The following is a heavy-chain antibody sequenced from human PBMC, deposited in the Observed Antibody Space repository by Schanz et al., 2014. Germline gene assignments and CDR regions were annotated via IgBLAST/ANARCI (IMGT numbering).Heavy chain of an antibody. J-gene: IGHJ6*02. CDR3: ARARYGLDV. Sequence: QLVQSGSEFRKPGASVKVSCRVSEKFFRGYAINWVRQAPGQGLEWMGRITPTTGNPGYAQGFTGRFVFSFDTSVSTAYLQISGLKAEDTAVYYCARARYGLDVWGQGTTVTVSS. CDR2: ITPTTGNP. V-gene: IGHV7-4-1*02. CDR1: EKFFRGYA.